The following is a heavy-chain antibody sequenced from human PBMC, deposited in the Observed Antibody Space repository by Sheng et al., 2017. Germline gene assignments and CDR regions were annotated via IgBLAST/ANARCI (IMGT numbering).Heavy chain of an antibody. J-gene: IGHJ6*03. D-gene: IGHD6-13*01. CDR3: ARVRRIVADLGYMDV. V-gene: IGHV3-21*02. Sequence: VQLVESGGGLVKPGGSLRLSCVTSGLTISSYSMNWVRQAPGKGLEWVSSISSSSSYIKYADSVKGRFTISRDNAKNSLYLQMNSLRAEDTAIYYCARVRRIVADLGYMDVWGKGTTVTVSS. CDR2: ISSSSSYI. CDR1: GLTISSYS.